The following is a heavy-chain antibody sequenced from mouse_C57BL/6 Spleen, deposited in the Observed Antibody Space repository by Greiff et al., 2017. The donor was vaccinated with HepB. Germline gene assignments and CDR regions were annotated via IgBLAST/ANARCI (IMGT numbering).Heavy chain of an antibody. CDR2: ISSGSSTI. V-gene: IGHV5-17*01. J-gene: IGHJ2*01. D-gene: IGHD2-3*01. CDR1: GFTFSDYG. CDR3: ARPEGYYHFDY. Sequence: EVMLVESGGGLVKPGGSLKLSCTASGFTFSDYGMHWVRQAPEKGLEWVAYISSGSSTIYYADTVKGRFTISRDNAKNTLFLQMTSLRSEDTAMYYCARPEGYYHFDYWGQGTTLTVSS.